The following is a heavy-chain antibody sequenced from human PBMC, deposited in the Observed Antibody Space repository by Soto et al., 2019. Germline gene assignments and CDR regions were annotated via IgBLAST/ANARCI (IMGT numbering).Heavy chain of an antibody. CDR1: GFAFGDHA. D-gene: IGHD1-1*01. Sequence: PGGSLRLSCTASGFAFGDHAMSWVRQAPGKGLEWVGFIRSKVYGGTTEYAASVKGRFTISRDDSKSIAYLQMNSLKTEDTAVYYCTRDFLLCSVATGTKKVYWGPGTLVTVSS. V-gene: IGHV3-49*04. CDR2: IRSKVYGGTT. CDR3: TRDFLLCSVATGTKKVY. J-gene: IGHJ4*02.